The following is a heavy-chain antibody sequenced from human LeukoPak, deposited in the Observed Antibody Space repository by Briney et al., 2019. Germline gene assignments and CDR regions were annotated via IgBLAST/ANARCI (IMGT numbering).Heavy chain of an antibody. CDR1: GGSISSSSYY. V-gene: IGHV4-39*01. J-gene: IGHJ5*02. D-gene: IGHD6-13*01. CDR3: ARHAAERGSSPWFDP. Sequence: PSETLSLTCTVSGGSISSSSYYWGWIRQPPGKGLERIGSIYYSGSTYYNPSLKSRVTISVDTSKNQFSLKLSSVTAADTAVYYCARHAAERGSSPWFDPWGQGTLVTVSS. CDR2: IYYSGST.